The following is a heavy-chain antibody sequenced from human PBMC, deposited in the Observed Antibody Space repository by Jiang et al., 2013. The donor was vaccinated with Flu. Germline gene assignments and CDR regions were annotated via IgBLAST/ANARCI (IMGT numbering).Heavy chain of an antibody. CDR2: GTKK. D-gene: IGHD6-13*01. CDR3: ARDPSVAAAGWAFDY. Sequence: GTKKYYVDSVKGRFTISRDNAKNSLYLQISSLTAEDTAVYYCARDPSVAAAGWAFDYWGLGTVVTV. V-gene: IGHV3-7*01. J-gene: IGHJ4*02.